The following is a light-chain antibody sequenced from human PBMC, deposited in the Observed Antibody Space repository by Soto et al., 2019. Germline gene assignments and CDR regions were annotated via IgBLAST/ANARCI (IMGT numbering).Light chain of an antibody. CDR1: QSITTW. V-gene: IGKV1-5*01. CDR2: DAS. CDR3: QQYYSYPYT. Sequence: DIQMTQSPSTLSASVGDRVTITCRASQSITTWLAWYQQKPGKAPKLLIYDASSLESGVPSRCSGSGSGTELTLTITAVQPDDFAIYYCQQYYSYPYTFGHGTKLEIK. J-gene: IGKJ2*01.